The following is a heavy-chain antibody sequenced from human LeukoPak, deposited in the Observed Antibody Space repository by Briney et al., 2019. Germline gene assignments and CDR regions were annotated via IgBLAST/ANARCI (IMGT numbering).Heavy chain of an antibody. Sequence: GRSLRLSCAASGFTFYDYAMNWVRHAPGKGLEWVSGISWNSGTIGYADSVKGRFTISRDSAKNSLYLQMNSLRPEDTALYYCAKSRGYSYVSHFDYWGQGTLVTVSS. D-gene: IGHD5-18*01. V-gene: IGHV3-9*01. CDR1: GFTFYDYA. J-gene: IGHJ4*02. CDR2: ISWNSGTI. CDR3: AKSRGYSYVSHFDY.